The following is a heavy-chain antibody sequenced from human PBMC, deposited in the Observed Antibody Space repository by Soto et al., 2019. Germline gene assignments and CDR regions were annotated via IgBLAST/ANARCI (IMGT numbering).Heavy chain of an antibody. J-gene: IGHJ4*02. CDR3: ARGYYYDSSGYPAPDLAGFDY. D-gene: IGHD3-22*01. Sequence: GESLKISCKGSGYSFAGYWITWVRQKPGKGLEWMGRIDPSDSQTYYSPSFQGQVTISADKSISTAYLQWSSLEASDTATYYCARGYYYDSSGYPAPDLAGFDYWGQGTLVTVSS. V-gene: IGHV5-10-1*04. CDR2: IDPSDSQT. CDR1: GYSFAGYW.